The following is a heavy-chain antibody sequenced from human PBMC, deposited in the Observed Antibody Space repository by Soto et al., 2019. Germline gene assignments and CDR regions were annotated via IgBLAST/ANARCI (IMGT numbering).Heavy chain of an antibody. CDR1: GFSLSTTGVG. CDR2: TYWADDK. V-gene: IGHV2-5*02. J-gene: IGHJ5*02. Sequence: QITLKESGPTLVRPTQTLTLTCTFSGFSLSTTGVGVGWLRHPPGTALEWLALTYWADDKRYSPSLKSSLTITKDTSKNEVILTMTNLDPVDTARYYCAQRLPHYGLGRERGNWFEPWGQGTLVTVSS. D-gene: IGHD3-10*01. CDR3: AQRLPHYGLGRERGNWFEP.